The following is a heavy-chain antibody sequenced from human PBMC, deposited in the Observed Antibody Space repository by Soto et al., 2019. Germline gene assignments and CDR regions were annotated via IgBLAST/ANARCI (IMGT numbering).Heavy chain of an antibody. CDR3: AGGLRVYYDYVWGLARGGWFDP. CDR2: MNPNSGNT. CDR1: GYTFTSYD. D-gene: IGHD3-16*01. V-gene: IGHV1-8*01. Sequence: ASVKVSCKASGYTFTSYDINWVRQATGQGLEWMGWMNPNSGNTGYAQKFQGRVTMTRNTSISTAYMELSSLRSEDTAVYYCAGGLRVYYDYVWGLARGGWFDPWGQGTLVTVSS. J-gene: IGHJ5*02.